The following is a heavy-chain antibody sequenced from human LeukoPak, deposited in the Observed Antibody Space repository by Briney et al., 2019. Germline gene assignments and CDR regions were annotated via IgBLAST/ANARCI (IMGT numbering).Heavy chain of an antibody. D-gene: IGHD3-10*01. CDR1: GGSISSYY. Sequence: PSETLSLTCTVSGGSISSYYWSWIRQPPGKGLEWIGYIYYSGSTNYNPSLKCRVTISVDTSKNQFSLKLSSVTAADTAVYYCARANYGSGNYYSGEFDYWGQGTLVTVSS. CDR2: IYYSGST. V-gene: IGHV4-59*01. CDR3: ARANYGSGNYYSGEFDY. J-gene: IGHJ4*02.